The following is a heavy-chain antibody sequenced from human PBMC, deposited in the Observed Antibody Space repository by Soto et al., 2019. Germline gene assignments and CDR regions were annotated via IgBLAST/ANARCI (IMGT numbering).Heavy chain of an antibody. CDR1: GGSISSYY. CDR3: ARRGPTVTTLTSYYYFDY. Sequence: PSETLSLTCTVSGGSISSYYWSWIRQPPGKGLEWIGYIYYSGSTNYNPSLKSRVTISVDTSKNQFSLKLSSVTAADTAVYYCARRGPTVTTLTSYYYFDYWGQGTRVTVSS. J-gene: IGHJ4*02. V-gene: IGHV4-59*08. D-gene: IGHD4-17*01. CDR2: IYYSGST.